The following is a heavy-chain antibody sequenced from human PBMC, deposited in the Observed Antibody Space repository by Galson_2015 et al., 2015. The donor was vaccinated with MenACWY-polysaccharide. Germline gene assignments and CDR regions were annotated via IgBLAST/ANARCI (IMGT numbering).Heavy chain of an antibody. D-gene: IGHD4/OR15-4a*01. CDR2: ISSSSNTI. Sequence: SLRLSCAASGFTFSSYSMNWVRQAPGKGLEWVSYISSSSNTIYYADSVKGRFTISRDNSKNTLYLQMNSLRAEDTAVYFCARRAPMVTSLFYGMDVWGQGTTVTVS. CDR1: GFTFSSYS. J-gene: IGHJ6*02. CDR3: ARRAPMVTSLFYGMDV. V-gene: IGHV3-48*01.